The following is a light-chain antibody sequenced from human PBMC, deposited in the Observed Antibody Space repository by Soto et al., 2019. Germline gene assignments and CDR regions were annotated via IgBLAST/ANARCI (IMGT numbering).Light chain of an antibody. J-gene: IGLJ2*01. CDR3: NSYTSSSTRGV. V-gene: IGLV2-14*03. CDR1: SSDVGGYNY. CDR2: DVS. Sequence: QSALTQPASVSGSPGQSITISCTGTSSDVGGYNYVSWYQQHPGKAPKLMIYDVSSRPSGVSNRFSGSKSGNTASLTISGLQAEDEADYYCNSYTSSSTRGVFGGGTKLTVL.